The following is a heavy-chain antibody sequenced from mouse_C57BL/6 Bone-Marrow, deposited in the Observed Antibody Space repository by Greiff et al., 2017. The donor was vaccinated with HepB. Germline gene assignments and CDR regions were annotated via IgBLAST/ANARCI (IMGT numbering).Heavy chain of an antibody. CDR1: GFNIKDYY. CDR2: IDPEDGET. D-gene: IGHD2-2*01. CDR3: ARSRTTMVTTFDY. Sequence: DVKLQESGAELVKPGASVKLSCTASGFNIKDYYMHWVKQRTEQGLEWIGRIDPEDGETKYAPKFQGKATITADTSSNTAYLQLSSLTSEDTAVYYCARSRTTMVTTFDYWGQGTTLTVSS. V-gene: IGHV14-2*01. J-gene: IGHJ2*01.